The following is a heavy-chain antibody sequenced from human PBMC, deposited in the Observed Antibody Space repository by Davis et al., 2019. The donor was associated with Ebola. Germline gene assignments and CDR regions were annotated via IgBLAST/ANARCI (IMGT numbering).Heavy chain of an antibody. CDR3: ARDLGSGVVVMDAFDI. V-gene: IGHV3-30*03. D-gene: IGHD2-21*01. J-gene: IGHJ3*02. CDR2: ISYDGSNT. CDR1: GFPFSSYA. Sequence: PGGSLRLSCVTSGFPFSSYAMHWVRQAPGKGLEWVAVISYDGSNTYSADSVKGRFTISRDNSKKTLYLQMNGLTAEDTAVYYCARDLGSGVVVMDAFDIWGQGTMVTVSS.